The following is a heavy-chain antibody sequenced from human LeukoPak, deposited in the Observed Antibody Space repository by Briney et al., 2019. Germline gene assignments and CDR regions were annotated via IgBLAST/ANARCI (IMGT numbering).Heavy chain of an antibody. CDR3: AKDSLRYDSSGYYSPFDY. CDR2: ISGSGGST. J-gene: IGHJ4*02. D-gene: IGHD3-22*01. CDR1: GFTFSSYA. Sequence: GGSLRLSCAASGFTFSSYAMSWVRQDPGKGLEWVSAISGSGGSTYYADSVKGRFTISRDNSKNTLYLQMNSLRAEDTAVYYCAKDSLRYDSSGYYSPFDYWGQGTLVTVSS. V-gene: IGHV3-23*01.